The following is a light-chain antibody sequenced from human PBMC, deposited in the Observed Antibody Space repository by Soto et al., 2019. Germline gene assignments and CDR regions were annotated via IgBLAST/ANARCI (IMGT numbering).Light chain of an antibody. V-gene: IGKV1-5*01. CDR2: DAS. Sequence: DIQMTQPPSTLSASVGDRVTITCRASQTISTWLAWYQHKPGKAPNLLIYDASTLMSGVPSRFSGSGSGTEFTLTISSLQPGDFATYYCQQSETYPLTFGQGTRLEI. CDR1: QTISTW. J-gene: IGKJ5*01. CDR3: QQSETYPLT.